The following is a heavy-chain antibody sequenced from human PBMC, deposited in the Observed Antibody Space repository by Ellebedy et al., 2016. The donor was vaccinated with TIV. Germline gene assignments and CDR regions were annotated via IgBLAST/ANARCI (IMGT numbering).Heavy chain of an antibody. V-gene: IGHV3-21*01. CDR3: ARCIVAYYFGMDV. Sequence: PGGSLRLSCAASGFTFSTYSMNWVRQAPGKGLEWVSSISSNGDYIYYADSVKGRFTISRDNAKNSLYLQVDSLRAEDTAVYYCARCIVAYYFGMDVWGQGTTVTVSS. J-gene: IGHJ6*02. CDR1: GFTFSTYS. CDR2: ISSNGDYI. D-gene: IGHD2-15*01.